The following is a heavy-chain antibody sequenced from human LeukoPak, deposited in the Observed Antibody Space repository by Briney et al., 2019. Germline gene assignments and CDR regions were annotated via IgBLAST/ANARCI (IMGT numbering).Heavy chain of an antibody. CDR3: ARDRPSSSWLYYYYGMTS. D-gene: IGHD6-13*01. CDR1: GFTFSSYW. CDR2: IKQDGSEK. J-gene: IGHJ6*02. V-gene: IGHV3-7*01. Sequence: GGSLRLSCAASGFTFSSYWMSWVRQAPGKGLEWVANIKQDGSEKYYVDSVKGRFTISRDNAKNSLYLQMNSLRAEDTAVYYCARDRPSSSWLYYYYGMTSGAKGPRSPSP.